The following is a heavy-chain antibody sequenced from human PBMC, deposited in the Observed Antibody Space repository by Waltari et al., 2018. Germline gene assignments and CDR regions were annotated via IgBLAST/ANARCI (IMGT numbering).Heavy chain of an antibody. V-gene: IGHV3-48*01. Sequence: EVQLVESGGGLVQRGGSLRLSCAASGFTFITYNMNWVRQAPGKGLEWVSYISSDSSTIYYADSVRGRFTISRDNVKNSLYLQMNSLRAEDTAVYYCAKTIDYWGQGTLVTVSS. CDR2: ISSDSSTI. CDR1: GFTFITYN. CDR3: AKTIDY. J-gene: IGHJ4*02.